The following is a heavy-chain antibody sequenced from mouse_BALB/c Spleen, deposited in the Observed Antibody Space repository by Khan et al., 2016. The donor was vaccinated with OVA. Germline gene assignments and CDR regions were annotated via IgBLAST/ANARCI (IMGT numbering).Heavy chain of an antibody. CDR3: ATSNHSGSSVDAMDQ. Sequence: DLVKPGASVKLSCKASGYTFTSYWITWIQQRPGQGLEWIGRIAPGSGSTSYHDMFKGQATLTVDTSSSSPYIQLSSLSSEDSAVHVCATSNHSGSSVDAMDQWGQGTSVTVSA. J-gene: IGHJ4*01. CDR2: IAPGSGST. CDR1: GYTFTSYW. V-gene: IGHV1S41*01. D-gene: IGHD1-1*01.